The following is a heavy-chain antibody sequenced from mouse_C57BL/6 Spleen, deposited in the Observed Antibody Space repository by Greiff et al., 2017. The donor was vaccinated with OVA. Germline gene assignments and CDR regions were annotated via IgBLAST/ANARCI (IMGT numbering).Heavy chain of an antibody. D-gene: IGHD3-1*01. J-gene: IGHJ1*03. CDR2: ISSGGDYI. CDR3: TRGANSRYCEG. CDR1: GFTFSSYA. V-gene: IGHV5-9-1*02. Sequence: EVQLVESGAGLVKPGGSLKLSCAASGFTFSSYAMSWVRQTPEKRLEWVAYISSGGDYIYYADTVKGRFTITRDNARNTLYLQLSSLKSEDTAMYYCTRGANSRYCEGWGTGTTVTVSS.